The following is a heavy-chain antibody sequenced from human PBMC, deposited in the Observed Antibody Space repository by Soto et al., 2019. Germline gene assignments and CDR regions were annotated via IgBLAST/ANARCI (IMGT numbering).Heavy chain of an antibody. CDR2: INAGNGNT. CDR3: ARDGARITIFGVVYYLDH. CDR1: GYTLTNYA. Sequence: QVQLVQSGAEVKKPGASVKVSCKASGYTLTNYAMHWVRQAPGQRLEWMGWINAGNGNTKYSQKFQGRVTITRDTSATTVYMELSSLRSEDTAVYYCARDGARITIFGVVYYLDHWGQGTLVTVAS. D-gene: IGHD3-3*01. J-gene: IGHJ4*02. V-gene: IGHV1-3*01.